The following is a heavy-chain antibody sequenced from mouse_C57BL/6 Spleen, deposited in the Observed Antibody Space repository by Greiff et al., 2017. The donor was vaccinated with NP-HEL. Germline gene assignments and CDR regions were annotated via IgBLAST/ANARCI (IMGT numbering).Heavy chain of an antibody. Sequence: EVKLLESGPGLVKPSQSLSLTCSVTGYSITSGYYWNWIRQFPGNKLEWMGYISYDGSNNYNPSLKNRISITRDTSKNQFFLKLNSVTTEDTATYYCAREGYYGSSFAYWGQGTLVTVSA. J-gene: IGHJ3*01. CDR2: ISYDGSN. CDR3: AREGYYGSSFAY. V-gene: IGHV3-6*01. CDR1: GYSITSGYY. D-gene: IGHD1-1*01.